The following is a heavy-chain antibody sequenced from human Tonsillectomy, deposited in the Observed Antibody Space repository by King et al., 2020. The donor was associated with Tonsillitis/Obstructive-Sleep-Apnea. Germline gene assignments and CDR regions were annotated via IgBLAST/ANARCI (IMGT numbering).Heavy chain of an antibody. D-gene: IGHD3-22*01. CDR2: IFYSGST. CDR1: GGSISSSSYY. J-gene: IGHJ4*02. CDR3: SGNYDSIGGYFDY. Sequence: QLQESGPGLVKPSETLSLKCSVSGGSISSSSYYWGWIRQPPGKGLEWIGSIFYSGSTYYNPSLKSRVTISVDRSKTQLSLKLSSVTAADTAVYYCSGNYDSIGGYFDYWGQGVLVTVSS. V-gene: IGHV4-39*01.